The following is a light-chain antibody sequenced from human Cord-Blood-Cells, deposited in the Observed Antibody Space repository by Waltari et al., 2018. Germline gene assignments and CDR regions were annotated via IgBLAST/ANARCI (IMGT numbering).Light chain of an antibody. CDR1: SSDVGGYNY. Sequence: SALTQPRSVSESHGQSVTISCTGTSSDVGGYNYVAWYQQHPGKAPKLMIYDVSKRPSGVPDRFSGSKSGNTASLTISGLQAEDEADYYCCSYAGSYNYVFGTGTKVTVL. J-gene: IGLJ1*01. CDR3: CSYAGSYNYV. V-gene: IGLV2-11*01. CDR2: DVS.